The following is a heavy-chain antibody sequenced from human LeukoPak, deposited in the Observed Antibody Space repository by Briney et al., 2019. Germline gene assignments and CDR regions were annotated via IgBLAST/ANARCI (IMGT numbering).Heavy chain of an antibody. D-gene: IGHD3-22*01. CDR1: GGSISSYY. CDR2: IYTSGST. Sequence: PSETLSLTCTVSGGSISSYYWSWIRQPAGKGLEWIGRIYTSGSTNYNPSLKSRVTMSVDTSKNQFSLKLSSVTAADTAVYYCARDIYDSSGYYYTNWFDPWGQGTLVTVSS. J-gene: IGHJ5*02. V-gene: IGHV4-4*07. CDR3: ARDIYDSSGYYYTNWFDP.